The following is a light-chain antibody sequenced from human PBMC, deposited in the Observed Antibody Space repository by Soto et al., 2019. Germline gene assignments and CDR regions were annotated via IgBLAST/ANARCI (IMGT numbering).Light chain of an antibody. CDR3: QQYTGPPTT. CDR2: GAS. CDR1: QSVSSSY. J-gene: IGKJ5*01. V-gene: IGKV3-20*01. Sequence: EIVLTQSPGTLSLSPGERATLSCGASQSVSSSYLAWCQQRPGQAPRLLIYGASTRAAGIPDRFSGSGSGTDFTLTITRLEPEDSAVYFCQQYTGPPTTFGQGTRLEIK.